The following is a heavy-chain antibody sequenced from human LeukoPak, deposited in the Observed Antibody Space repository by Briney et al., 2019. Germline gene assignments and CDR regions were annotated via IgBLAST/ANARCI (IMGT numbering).Heavy chain of an antibody. CDR3: AKVDSGIVRRYYFDF. J-gene: IGHJ4*02. Sequence: GGSLRLSCAAPGFTFDKYAMSWVRQAPGKGLEWVSTISGSGITTFYADSVKGRFTIPRDTSGITLHLHMNSLRAEDTAVYYCAKVDSGIVRRYYFDFWGQGTLVTLSS. CDR1: GFTFDKYA. D-gene: IGHD3-22*01. V-gene: IGHV3-23*01. CDR2: ISGSGITT.